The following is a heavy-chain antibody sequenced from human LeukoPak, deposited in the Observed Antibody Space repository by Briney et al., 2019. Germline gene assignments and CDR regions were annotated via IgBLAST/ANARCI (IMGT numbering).Heavy chain of an antibody. J-gene: IGHJ4*02. CDR2: FDPEDGET. CDR3: ATARVRDDYVWGNF. V-gene: IGHV1-24*01. D-gene: IGHD3-16*01. CDR1: GYTLTELS. Sequence: ASVKVSCKVSGYTLTELSMHWARQAPGKGLEWMGGFDPEDGETIYAQKFQGRVTMTEDTSTDTSYMELSSLRSEDTAVYYCATARVRDDYVWGNFWGQGTLVTVSS.